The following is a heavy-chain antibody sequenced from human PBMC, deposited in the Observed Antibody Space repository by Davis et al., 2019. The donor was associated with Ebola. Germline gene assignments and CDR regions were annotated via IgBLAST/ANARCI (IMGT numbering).Heavy chain of an antibody. CDR1: GYIFTGYY. D-gene: IGHD2-2*01. CDR2: INPNTDDR. Sequence: ASVKVSCQTSGYIFTGYYMHWVRQAPGQGLEWMGWINPNTDDRGYVQKFQDRVTMTRDTSINTVYMQLSGVTSDDTAVYFCARESGYCSSTSCSKQSFDYWGQGTLVTVSS. CDR3: ARESGYCSSTSCSKQSFDY. J-gene: IGHJ4*02. V-gene: IGHV1-2*02.